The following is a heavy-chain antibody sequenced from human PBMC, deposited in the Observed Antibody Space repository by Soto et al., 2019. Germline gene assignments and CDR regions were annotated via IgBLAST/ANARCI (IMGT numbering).Heavy chain of an antibody. CDR2: INHSGST. D-gene: IGHD3-10*01. CDR1: GGSFSGYY. V-gene: IGHV4-34*01. J-gene: IGHJ4*02. CDR3: ARLNRGVNDY. Sequence: QVQLQQWGAGLLKPSETLSLTCAVYGGSFSGYYWSWIRQPPGKGLEWIGEINHSGSTNYNPSLKSRVTISVDTSKNQISLKLSSVTAADTAVYYCARLNRGVNDYWGQGTLVTVSS.